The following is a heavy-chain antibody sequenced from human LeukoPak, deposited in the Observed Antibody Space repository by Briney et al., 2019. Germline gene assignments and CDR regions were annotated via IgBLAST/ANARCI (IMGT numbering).Heavy chain of an antibody. J-gene: IGHJ4*02. D-gene: IGHD2-15*01. CDR1: GYTFTIDG. CDR3: ARISGYCSGGSCYSCDY. Sequence: GASVRVSFKASGYTFTIDGISWVRQAPGQGLEWMGWISAYNGNTNYAQKLQGRVTMTTDTSTSTAYMELRSLRSDDTAVYYCARISGYCSGGSCYSCDYWGQGTLVTVSS. V-gene: IGHV1-18*01. CDR2: ISAYNGNT.